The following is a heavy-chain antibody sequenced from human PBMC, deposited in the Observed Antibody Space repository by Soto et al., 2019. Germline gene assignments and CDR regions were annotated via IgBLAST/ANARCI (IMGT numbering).Heavy chain of an antibody. CDR1: EKTFTSYN. V-gene: IGHV1-46*01. D-gene: IGHD2-8*01. J-gene: IGHJ4*02. CDR2: INPSGGST. CDR3: ARPPYPGCINAVCYPLDY. Sequence: QLQLVRSGAEVKKPGASGKISCKASEKTFTSYNLHWGRQAPGQGLEWMGIINPSGGSTNYAQKLQGRVAMTRDTSTSTVYMELNSLRSEDTAVYYCARPPYPGCINAVCYPLDYWGQGTLVTVSS.